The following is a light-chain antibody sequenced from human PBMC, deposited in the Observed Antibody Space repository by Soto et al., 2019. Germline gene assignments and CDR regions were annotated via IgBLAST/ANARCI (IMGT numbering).Light chain of an antibody. CDR2: DAS. CDR3: QQLNSYPLT. CDR1: QDISKY. V-gene: IGKV1-33*01. J-gene: IGKJ4*01. Sequence: DIQMTQSPSSLSAAVGDRVTITCQASQDISKYLNWYQQKPGKAPNVLIYDASILETGVPSRFSGSVSGTDFSLNISSLQPEDSATYDGQQLNSYPLTFGGGTKVDIK.